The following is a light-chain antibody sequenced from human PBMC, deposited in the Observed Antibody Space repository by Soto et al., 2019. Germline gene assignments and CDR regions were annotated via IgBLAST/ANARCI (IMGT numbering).Light chain of an antibody. CDR1: QTVSSS. CDR3: QQYYNWPAYT. V-gene: IGKV3-15*01. J-gene: IGKJ2*01. CDR2: GAS. Sequence: EIVLTQSPATLSLSPGERATLSCRASQTVSSSLAWYQQKPGQAPRLLIFGASTRATGIPTRFTGSGSETEFTLTIDSLQSEDLAVYYCQQYYNWPAYTFGQGTKVEIK.